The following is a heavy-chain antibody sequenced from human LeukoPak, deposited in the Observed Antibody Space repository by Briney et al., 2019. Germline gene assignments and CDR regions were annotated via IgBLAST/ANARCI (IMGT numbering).Heavy chain of an antibody. CDR1: GGSISSYD. Sequence: SETLSLTCTVSGGSISSYDWSWIRQPPGKGLEWIGYIYYSGSTNYNPALKSRGTILVDTSTNQFSLKLSSVTAADTAVYYCARYRHPARSWFDPWGQGTLVTVSS. CDR2: IYYSGST. J-gene: IGHJ5*02. V-gene: IGHV4-59*01. CDR3: ARYRHPARSWFDP. D-gene: IGHD6-6*01.